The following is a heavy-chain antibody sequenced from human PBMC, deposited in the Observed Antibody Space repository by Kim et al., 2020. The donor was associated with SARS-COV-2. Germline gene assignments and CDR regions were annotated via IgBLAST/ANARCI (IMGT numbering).Heavy chain of an antibody. CDR1: GFTFGDYA. CDR2: IRSKAYGGTT. CDR3: TREPLGYDSSGYYYVYMDV. D-gene: IGHD3-22*01. Sequence: GGSLRLSCTASGFTFGDYAMSWVRQAPGKGLEWVGFIRSKAYGGTTEYAASVKGRFTISRDDSKSIAYLQMNSLKTEDAAVYYCTREPLGYDSSGYYYVYMDVWGKGSTVTVSS. J-gene: IGHJ6*03. V-gene: IGHV3-49*04.